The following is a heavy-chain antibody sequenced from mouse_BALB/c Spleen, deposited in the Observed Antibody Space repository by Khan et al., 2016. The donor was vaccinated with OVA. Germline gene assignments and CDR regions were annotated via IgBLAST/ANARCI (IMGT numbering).Heavy chain of an antibody. CDR1: GYSITSGYA. D-gene: IGHD1-1*01. Sequence: EVQLQESGPGLVKPSQSLSLTCTVTGYSITSGYAWNWIRQFPGNKLEWMGYISYSGGTSYNPSLKSRISITRDTSKNQFFLQLNSVTTEDTAAYYCAGGNYYGYYFDYWGQGTPLTVSS. J-gene: IGHJ2*01. CDR2: ISYSGGT. V-gene: IGHV3-2*02. CDR3: AGGNYYGYYFDY.